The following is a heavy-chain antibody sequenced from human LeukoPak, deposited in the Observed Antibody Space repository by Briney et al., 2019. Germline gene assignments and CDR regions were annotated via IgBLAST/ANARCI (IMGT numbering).Heavy chain of an antibody. V-gene: IGHV1-18*04. CDR2: ISAYNGNT. CDR1: GYTFTSYG. J-gene: IGHJ4*02. Sequence: GASVTVSRKASGYTFTSYGITWVRQAPGQGLEWMGWISAYNGNTNYAQKLQGRVTMTTDTSTSTAYMELRSLRSDDTAIYYCAREDSDYGDYIRLDYWGQGTLVTVSS. D-gene: IGHD4-17*01. CDR3: AREDSDYGDYIRLDY.